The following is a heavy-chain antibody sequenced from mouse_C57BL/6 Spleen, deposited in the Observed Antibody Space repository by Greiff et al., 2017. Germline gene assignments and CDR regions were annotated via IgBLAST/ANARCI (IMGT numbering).Heavy chain of an antibody. J-gene: IGHJ4*01. CDR2: IHPSDSDT. D-gene: IGHD2-1*01. Sequence: QVQLQQPGAELVKPGASVKVSCKASGYTFTSYWMHWVKQRPGQGLAWIGRIHPSDSDTNYNQKFKGKATLTVDKSSSTASMQLSSLTSEDSAVYYCAKVISYCNYVYAMDYWGQGTSVTVSS. V-gene: IGHV1-74*01. CDR1: GYTFTSYW. CDR3: AKVISYCNYVYAMDY.